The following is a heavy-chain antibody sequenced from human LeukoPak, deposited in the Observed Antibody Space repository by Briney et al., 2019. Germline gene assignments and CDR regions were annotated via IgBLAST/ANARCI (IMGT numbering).Heavy chain of an antibody. CDR2: IIPIFGTA. CDR3: ASEPDYDIWRGGTH. D-gene: IGHD3-3*01. V-gene: IGHV1-69*13. J-gene: IGHJ4*02. CDR1: GGTFSSYA. Sequence: SVKVSCKASGGTFSSYAISWVRQAPGQGLEWMGGIIPIFGTANYAQKFQGRVTITADESTSTAYMELSSLRSEDTAVYYCASEPDYDIWRGGTHWGQGTLVTVSS.